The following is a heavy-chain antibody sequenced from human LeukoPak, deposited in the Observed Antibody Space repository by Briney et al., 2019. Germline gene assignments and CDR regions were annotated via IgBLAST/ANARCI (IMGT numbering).Heavy chain of an antibody. V-gene: IGHV1-3*01. Sequence: ASVKVSCKASGYTFTSYAMHWVRQAPGQRLEWMGWINAGKGNTKYSQKFQGRVTITRDTSASTAYMELSSLRSEDTAVYYCAREFGELFYDYWGQGTLVTVSS. J-gene: IGHJ4*02. CDR2: INAGKGNT. CDR1: GYTFTSYA. CDR3: AREFGELFYDY. D-gene: IGHD3-10*01.